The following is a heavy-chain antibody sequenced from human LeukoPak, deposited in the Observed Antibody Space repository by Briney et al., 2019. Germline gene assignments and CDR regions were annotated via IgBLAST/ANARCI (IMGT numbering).Heavy chain of an antibody. D-gene: IGHD7-27*01. V-gene: IGHV4-39*07. CDR2: IYYSGST. CDR1: GGSISSSSYY. CDR3: ARVATGEEAFDF. J-gene: IGHJ3*01. Sequence: SETLSLTCTVSGGSISSSSYYWGWIRQPPGKGLEWIGSIYYSGSTYYNPSLKSRVIISADTSKNQFSLKLSSVTAADTAVYYCARVATGEEAFDFWGQGIMVTVSS.